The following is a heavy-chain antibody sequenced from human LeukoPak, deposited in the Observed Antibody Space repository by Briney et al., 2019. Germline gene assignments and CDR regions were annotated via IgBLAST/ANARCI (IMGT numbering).Heavy chain of an antibody. J-gene: IGHJ4*02. D-gene: IGHD4-17*01. Sequence: GGSLRLSCAASGFTFSSYWMSWVRQAPGKGLEWVANIKQDGSEKYYVDSVKGRFTISRDNAKNSLYLRMNSLRAEDTAVYYCARESWGYGDPPSYYFDYWGQGTLVTVSS. V-gene: IGHV3-7*01. CDR3: ARESWGYGDPPSYYFDY. CDR1: GFTFSSYW. CDR2: IKQDGSEK.